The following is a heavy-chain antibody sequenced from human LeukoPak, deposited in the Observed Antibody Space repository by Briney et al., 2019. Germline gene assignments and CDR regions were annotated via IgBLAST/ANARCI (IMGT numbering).Heavy chain of an antibody. CDR2: INHSGST. D-gene: IGHD2-15*01. Sequence: SETLSLTCTVSGGSITSKYWSWIRQSAGKGLEWIGEINHSGSTNYNPSLKSRVTISVDTSKNQFSLKLSSVTAADTAVYYCARGALAATPWGQGTLVTVSS. CDR1: GGSITSKY. J-gene: IGHJ5*02. CDR3: ARGALAATP. V-gene: IGHV4-34*01.